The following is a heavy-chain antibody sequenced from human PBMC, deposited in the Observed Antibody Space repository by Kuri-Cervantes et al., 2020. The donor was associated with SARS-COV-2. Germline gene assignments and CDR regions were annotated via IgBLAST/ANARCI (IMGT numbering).Heavy chain of an antibody. J-gene: IGHJ4*02. Sequence: ETLSLTCAASGFTFSSYSMNRVRRAPGKGLEWVSSISSSSSYIYYADSVKGRFTISRDNAKNSLYLQMNSLRAEDTAVYYCARVAKSTTDYWGQGTLVTVSS. CDR3: ARVAKSTTDY. CDR2: ISSSSSYI. CDR1: GFTFSSYS. D-gene: IGHD2-2*01. V-gene: IGHV3-21*04.